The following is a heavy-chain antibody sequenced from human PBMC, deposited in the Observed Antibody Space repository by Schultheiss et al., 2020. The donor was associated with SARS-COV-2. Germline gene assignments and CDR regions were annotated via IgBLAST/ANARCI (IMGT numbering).Heavy chain of an antibody. CDR3: AKATYSGSYPYFDS. CDR2: INSDGSST. D-gene: IGHD1-26*01. CDR1: GFTFSSYA. V-gene: IGHV3-23*03. Sequence: GGSLRLSCAASGFTFSSYAMSWVRQAPGKGLVWVSRINSDGSSTSYADSVKGRFTVSRENSKNTLYLQMNSLRADDTAVYFCAKATYSGSYPYFDSWGRGTLVTVSS. J-gene: IGHJ4*02.